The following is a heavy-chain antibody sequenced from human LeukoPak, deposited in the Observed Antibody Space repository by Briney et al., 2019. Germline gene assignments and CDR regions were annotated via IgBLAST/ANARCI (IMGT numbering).Heavy chain of an antibody. V-gene: IGHV4-4*07. CDR2: MYTSGST. Sequence: SETLSLTCTVSGASITSYYWSWIRQPAGKGLEWIGRMYTSGSTNYNPSLQSRVTISLDKSKNQFSLKLNSLTAADTAVYYWARESREDWYFDLWGRGTLVTVSS. CDR3: ARESREDWYFDL. D-gene: IGHD3-10*01. J-gene: IGHJ2*01. CDR1: GASITSYY.